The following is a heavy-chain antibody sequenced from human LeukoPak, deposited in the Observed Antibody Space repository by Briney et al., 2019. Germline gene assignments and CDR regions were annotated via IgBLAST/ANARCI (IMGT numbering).Heavy chain of an antibody. V-gene: IGHV3-7*03. CDR1: GFTFSSYW. CDR2: IKQDGSEK. J-gene: IGHJ4*02. D-gene: IGHD4-17*01. Sequence: PGRSLRLSCAASGFTFSSYWMSWVRQAPGKGLEWVANIKQDGSEKYYVDSVKGRFTISRDNAKNSLYLQMNSLRAEDTAVYYCARDDYGDCVNYWGQGTLVTVSS. CDR3: ARDDYGDCVNY.